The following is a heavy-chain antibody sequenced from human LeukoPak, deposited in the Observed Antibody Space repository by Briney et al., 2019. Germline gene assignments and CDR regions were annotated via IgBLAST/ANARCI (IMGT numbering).Heavy chain of an antibody. CDR1: GGSISSYY. J-gene: IGHJ6*02. V-gene: IGHV4-34*01. CDR2: INHSGST. Sequence: SETLSLTCTVSGGSISSYYWSWIRQPPGKGLEWIGEINHSGSTNYNPSLKSRVTISVDTSKNQFSLKLSSVTAADTAVYYCARASRPPRYYYYGMDVWGQGTTVTVSS. CDR3: ARASRPPRYYYYGMDV.